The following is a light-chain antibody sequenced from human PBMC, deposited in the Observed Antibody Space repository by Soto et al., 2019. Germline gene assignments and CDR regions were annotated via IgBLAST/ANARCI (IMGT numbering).Light chain of an antibody. CDR1: TSNIGQNT. CDR2: TSN. Sequence: QSVLTQPPSASGTPGQTVTISCSGSTSNIGQNTLNWYQQLPGTAPKLLISTSNRRPSGVRDRFSGSKSGTSASLAISGLQSDDEADYYCAAWDDSLNVVVFGVGTKVTVL. V-gene: IGLV1-44*01. CDR3: AAWDDSLNVVV. J-gene: IGLJ2*01.